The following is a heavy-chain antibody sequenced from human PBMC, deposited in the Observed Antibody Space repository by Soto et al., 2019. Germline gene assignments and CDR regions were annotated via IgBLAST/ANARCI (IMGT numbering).Heavy chain of an antibody. CDR1: GDTRTDFS. Sequence: RASVKVSCKASGDTRTDFSMHWVRQAPGQRPEWMGWLSVGNGDTKYSQKFQGRVTITRDTSARTAYMELSNLRSEDTAVYYCATSEGDCGGGSCYKYFYYYVMDVWGQGTTVTVSS. V-gene: IGHV1-3*01. D-gene: IGHD2-15*01. CDR3: ATSEGDCGGGSCYKYFYYYVMDV. CDR2: LSVGNGDT. J-gene: IGHJ6*02.